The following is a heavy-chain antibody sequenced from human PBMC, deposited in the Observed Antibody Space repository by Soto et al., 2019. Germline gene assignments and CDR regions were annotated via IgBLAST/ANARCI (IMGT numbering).Heavy chain of an antibody. D-gene: IGHD3-10*01. CDR2: ISNSGGAT. J-gene: IGHJ4*02. V-gene: IGHV3-23*01. CDR3: AKELSYNSGRPFDY. CDR1: GFAFSSCA. Sequence: EVQLLESGGGLVQPGGSLRLSCAASGFAFSSCAMTWVRQAPGKGLEWVSSISNSGGATFYADSVKGRFTVSRENSKNTLYLQMNSLRTEDTALYYCAKELSYNSGRPFDYRGQGTLVTVSS.